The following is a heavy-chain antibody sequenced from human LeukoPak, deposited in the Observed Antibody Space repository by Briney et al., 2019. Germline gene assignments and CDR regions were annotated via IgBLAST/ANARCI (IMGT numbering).Heavy chain of an antibody. CDR1: GGSISSSSYY. V-gene: IGHV4-39*01. CDR3: ARGVVADY. CDR2: IYYSGST. D-gene: IGHD2-15*01. J-gene: IGHJ4*02. Sequence: SETLSLTCTVSGGSISSSSYYWGWIRQPPGKGLEWIGSIYYSGSTYYNPSLKSRVTISVDTSKNQFSLKLSSVTAADTAVYYCARGVVADYWGQGTLVTVSS.